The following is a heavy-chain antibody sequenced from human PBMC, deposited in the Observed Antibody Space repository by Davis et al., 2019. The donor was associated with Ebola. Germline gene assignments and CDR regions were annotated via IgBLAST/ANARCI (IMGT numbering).Heavy chain of an antibody. CDR3: AIADDAFDY. CDR1: GGSISRHY. CDR2: IYYSGST. D-gene: IGHD3-16*01. V-gene: IGHV4-59*11. J-gene: IGHJ4*02. Sequence: SETLSLTCTVSGGSISRHYWSWIRQPPGKGLEWIGYIYYSGSTNYNPSLKSRVTISVDTSKNQFSLKLSSVTAADTGVYYCAIADDAFDYWGQGTLVTVSS.